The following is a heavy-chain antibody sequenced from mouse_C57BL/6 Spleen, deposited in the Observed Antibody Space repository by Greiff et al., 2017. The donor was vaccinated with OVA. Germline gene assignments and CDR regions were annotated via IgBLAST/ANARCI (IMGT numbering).Heavy chain of an antibody. CDR2: IWSGGST. V-gene: IGHV2-2*01. J-gene: IGHJ3*01. CDR1: GFSLTSYG. D-gene: IGHD2-1*01. Sequence: QVQLQQSGPGLVQPSQSLSITCTVSGFSLTSYGVHWVRQSPGKGLEWLGVIWSGGSTDYNAAFISRLSISKDNSKSQVFFKMNSLQADDTAIYYCASSRDGNSWFAYWGQGTLVTVSA. CDR3: ASSRDGNSWFAY.